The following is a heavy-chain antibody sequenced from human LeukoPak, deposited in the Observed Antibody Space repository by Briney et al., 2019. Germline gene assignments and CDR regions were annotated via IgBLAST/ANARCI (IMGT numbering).Heavy chain of an antibody. CDR2: INSDGSST. V-gene: IGHV3-74*01. CDR3: ARDIIAARPGWFDP. D-gene: IGHD6-6*01. CDR1: GFTFSSYW. J-gene: IGHJ5*02. Sequence: GGSLRLSCVASGFTFSSYWMHWVHQAPGKGLVWVSRINSDGSSTSYADSVKGRFTISRDNAKNTLYLQMNSLRAEDTAVYYCARDIIAARPGWFDPWGQGTLVTVSS.